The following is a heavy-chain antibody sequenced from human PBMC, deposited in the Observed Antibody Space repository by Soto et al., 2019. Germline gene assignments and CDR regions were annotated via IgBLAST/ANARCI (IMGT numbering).Heavy chain of an antibody. J-gene: IGHJ6*02. Sequence: GGSLRLSCLASGFTFSDYAMTWVRHVPGRGLEWVSSLNGAGGSTYYADSVRGRFTISRDNSQNTLFLQMNRLTVDDTAIYYCAAPRDEYGSGISWFTYGMDVWGQGTTVTVSS. CDR3: AAPRDEYGSGISWFTYGMDV. CDR2: LNGAGGST. CDR1: GFTFSDYA. D-gene: IGHD3-10*01. V-gene: IGHV3-23*01.